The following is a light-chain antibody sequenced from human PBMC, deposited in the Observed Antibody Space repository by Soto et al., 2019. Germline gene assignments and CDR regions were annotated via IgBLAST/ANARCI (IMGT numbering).Light chain of an antibody. CDR2: AAS. V-gene: IGKV3-15*01. CDR1: ESVGSN. CDR3: QQYYHWPRT. J-gene: IGKJ1*01. Sequence: EIVVTQSPATLSVSPGERATLSCRASESVGSNLAWFQHKPGQAPRLLIYAASTKATGVPARFTGSGSRTDFNLTIASLQSEDFAVYYCQQYYHWPRTFGQGTKVDIK.